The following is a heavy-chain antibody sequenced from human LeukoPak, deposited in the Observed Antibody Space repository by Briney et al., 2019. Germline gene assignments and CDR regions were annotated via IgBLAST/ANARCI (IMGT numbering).Heavy chain of an antibody. V-gene: IGHV3-20*04. CDR2: INWNGGST. CDR1: GFTFDDYG. CDR3: ARDPVYYYYYMDV. Sequence: PGGFLRLSCAASGFTFDDYGMSWVRQAPGKGLEWVSGINWNGGSTGYADSVKGRFTISRDNAKNSLYLQMNSLRAEDTALYCCARDPVYYYYYMDVWGKGTTVTVSS. J-gene: IGHJ6*03.